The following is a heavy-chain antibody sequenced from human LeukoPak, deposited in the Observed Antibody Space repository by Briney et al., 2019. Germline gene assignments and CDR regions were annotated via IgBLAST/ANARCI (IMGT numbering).Heavy chain of an antibody. D-gene: IGHD5-24*01. Sequence: SETLSLTCTVSGGSISSSSYYWGWIRQPPGKGLEWIGSIYYSGSTYYNPSLKSRVTISVDTSKNQFSLKLSSVTAADTAVYYCARLAAWLQYYFDYWGQGTLVTVSS. CDR1: GGSISSSSYY. CDR3: ARLAAWLQYYFDY. V-gene: IGHV4-39*07. J-gene: IGHJ4*02. CDR2: IYYSGST.